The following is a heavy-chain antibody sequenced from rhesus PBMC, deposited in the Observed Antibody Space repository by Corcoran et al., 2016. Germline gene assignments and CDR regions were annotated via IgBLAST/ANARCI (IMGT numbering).Heavy chain of an antibody. D-gene: IGHD2-15*01. Sequence: QLQLQESGPGLVKPSETLSLPCAVSGGSISGYWWSWIRPPPGKGLEWIGRIDSSGSTDYNPSLKRQVTISRDTAKNQFSRKLSSVTAADTAVYYCARGEYCSSTYCSGVFDYWGQGVLVTVSS. CDR3: ARGEYCSSTYCSGVFDY. CDR2: IDSSGST. CDR1: GGSISGYW. J-gene: IGHJ4*01. V-gene: IGHV4-160*01.